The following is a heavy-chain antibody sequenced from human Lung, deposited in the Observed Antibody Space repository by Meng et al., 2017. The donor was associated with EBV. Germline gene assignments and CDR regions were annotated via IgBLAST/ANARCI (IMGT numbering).Heavy chain of an antibody. J-gene: IGHJ5*02. CDR1: GYTFTHHG. D-gene: IGHD6-13*01. CDR2: ISAYNGNT. CDR3: VASSSSWYQNWFDP. V-gene: IGHV1-18*01. Sequence: QVQLQQSGAGGEVKKPGASVLVSCKASGYTFTHHGISWIRQAPGQGLEWLGWISAYNGNTNYAQKLQGRVTMTTDTSTSTAYMELRSLRSDDTAVYYCVASSSSWYQNWFDPWGQGTLVTVSS.